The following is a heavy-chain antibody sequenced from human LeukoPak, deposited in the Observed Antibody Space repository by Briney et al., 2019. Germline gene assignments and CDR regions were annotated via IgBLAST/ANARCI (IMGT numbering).Heavy chain of an antibody. V-gene: IGHV3-30*01. D-gene: IGHD5-24*01. CDR1: GFTFSSYA. Sequence: GGSLRLSCAASGFTFSSYAMHWVRQAPGKGLEWVAVISYDGSNKYYADSVKGRFTISRDNSKNTLYLQMNSLRAEDTAVYYCARDREATPWLLDIWGQGTMVTVSS. CDR2: ISYDGSNK. J-gene: IGHJ3*02. CDR3: ARDREATPWLLDI.